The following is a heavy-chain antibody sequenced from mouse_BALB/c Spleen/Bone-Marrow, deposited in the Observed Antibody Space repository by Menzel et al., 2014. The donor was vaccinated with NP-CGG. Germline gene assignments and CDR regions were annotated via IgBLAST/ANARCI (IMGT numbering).Heavy chain of an antibody. CDR3: TRGGYYFDY. V-gene: IGHV5-12-2*01. Sequence: EVKVEASGGGLVQPGGSLKLSCAASGFTFSSYTMSWVRQTPEKRLDWVAYISNGGGSTYYPDTVKGRFTISSDNAKNTLYLQMSSQKSEDTDMYYCTRGGYYFDYWGQGTTLTVSS. CDR1: GFTFSSYT. J-gene: IGHJ2*01. CDR2: ISNGGGST.